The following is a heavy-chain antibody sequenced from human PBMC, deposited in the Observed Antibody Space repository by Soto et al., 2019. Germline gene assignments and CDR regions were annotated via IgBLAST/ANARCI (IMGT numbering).Heavy chain of an antibody. CDR2: MNPNSGNT. CDR1: GYTFTSYD. CDR3: ARARRIVVVTAESPYFQH. D-gene: IGHD2-21*02. V-gene: IGHV1-8*01. Sequence: ASVKVSCKASGYTFTSYDINWVRQATGQGLEWMGWMNPNSGNTGYAQKFQGRVTMTRNTSISTAYTELSSLRSEDTAVYYCARARRIVVVTAESPYFQHWGQGTLVTVSS. J-gene: IGHJ1*01.